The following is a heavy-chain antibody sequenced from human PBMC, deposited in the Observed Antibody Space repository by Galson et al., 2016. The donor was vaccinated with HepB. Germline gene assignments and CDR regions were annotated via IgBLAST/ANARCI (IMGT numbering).Heavy chain of an antibody. CDR1: GYTFTKYS. CDR3: VKEVAATFRFDV. Sequence: SVKVSCKAAGYTFTKYSLHWLRQAPGQRLEWMGWINTGDGSTKYSQNFQGRVTITRDTSASTAYMELSSLSSEDTAVYYCVKEVAATFRFDVRGLGTTVTVS. D-gene: IGHD6-19*01. CDR2: INTGDGST. J-gene: IGHJ6*02. V-gene: IGHV1-3*04.